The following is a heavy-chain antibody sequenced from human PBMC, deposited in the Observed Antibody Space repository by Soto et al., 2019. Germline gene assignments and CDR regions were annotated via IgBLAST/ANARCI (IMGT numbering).Heavy chain of an antibody. CDR1: GFTFTYAW. CDR2: IKSNTDGGTT. V-gene: IGHV3-15*07. J-gene: IGHJ4*02. CDR3: STGHPPYFDS. Sequence: EVQLVESGGGFVKPGGSLRLSCTASGFTFTYAWMNWVRQAPGKGLEWVGRIKSNTDGGTTDYAAPVKGRFDILRDDSKNTLYLQMTSLKTEDTAVYYCSTGHPPYFDSWGQGTLVTVSS.